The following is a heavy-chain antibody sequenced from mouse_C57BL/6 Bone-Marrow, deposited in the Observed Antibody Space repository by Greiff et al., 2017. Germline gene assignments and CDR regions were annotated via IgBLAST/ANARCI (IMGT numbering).Heavy chain of an antibody. CDR2: ISSGGSYT. D-gene: IGHD1-1*02. J-gene: IGHJ4*01. CDR3: ASDYGIY. CDR1: GFTFSSYG. V-gene: IGHV5-6*01. Sequence: EVHLVESGGDLVKPGGSLKLSCAASGFTFSSYGMSWVRQTPDKRLEWVATISSGGSYTYYPDSVKGRFTISRDNAKNPLYLQMSSLKSEDTAMYYCASDYGIYWGQRTSVTVSS.